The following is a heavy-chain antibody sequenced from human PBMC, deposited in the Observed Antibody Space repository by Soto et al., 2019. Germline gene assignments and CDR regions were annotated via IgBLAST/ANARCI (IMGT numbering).Heavy chain of an antibody. CDR2: IYPGDSDT. CDR3: ARRMEAGFYYGMDV. D-gene: IGHD1-1*01. CDR1: GYSFTTHW. Sequence: GESLKISCKGSGYSFTTHWIGWVSQMPGKGREWMGIIYPGDSDTRYSPSVQGQVTISADKSISTAYLQWGSLKASDTAMYYCARRMEAGFYYGMDVWGQGTTVTVSS. V-gene: IGHV5-51*01. J-gene: IGHJ6*02.